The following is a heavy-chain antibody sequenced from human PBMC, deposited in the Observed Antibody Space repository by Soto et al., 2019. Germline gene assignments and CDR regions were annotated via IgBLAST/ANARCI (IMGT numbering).Heavy chain of an antibody. CDR1: GFTFNNYW. CDR2: IKQDGSEK. CDR3: ARDIWPRYSSGWRD. D-gene: IGHD6-19*01. V-gene: IGHV3-7*01. J-gene: IGHJ4*02. Sequence: GGSLRLSCAASGFTFNNYWMSWVRQAPGKGLEWVANIKQDGSEKYYVDSVKGRFTISRDNAKNSLYLQMNSLRAEDTAVYYCARDIWPRYSSGWRDWGQGTLVTVSS.